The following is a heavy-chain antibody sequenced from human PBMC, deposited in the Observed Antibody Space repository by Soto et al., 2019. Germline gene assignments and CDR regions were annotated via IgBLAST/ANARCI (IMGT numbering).Heavy chain of an antibody. CDR2: IKQDGSEK. Sequence: PGGSLRLSCAASGFTFSSYWMSWVRQAPGKGLEWVANIKQDGSEKYYVDSVKGRFTISRDNAKNSLYLQMNSLRAEDTAVYYCARGRETIGYCSGGSCYSYYFDYWGQGTLVTVSS. D-gene: IGHD2-15*01. CDR1: GFTFSSYW. V-gene: IGHV3-7*01. J-gene: IGHJ4*02. CDR3: ARGRETIGYCSGGSCYSYYFDY.